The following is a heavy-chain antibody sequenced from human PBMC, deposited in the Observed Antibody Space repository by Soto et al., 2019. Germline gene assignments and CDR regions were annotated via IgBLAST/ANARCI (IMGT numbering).Heavy chain of an antibody. CDR1: GFTFGSYG. D-gene: IGHD6-19*01. J-gene: IGHJ3*02. Sequence: GGSLRLSCAASGFTFGSYGMHWVRQAPGKGLEWVAVIWYDGSNKYYADSVKGRFTISRDNSKNTLYLKMNSLRAEDTAVYYCARGRYSSGWYVAFDTWGQGTMVT. V-gene: IGHV3-33*01. CDR2: IWYDGSNK. CDR3: ARGRYSSGWYVAFDT.